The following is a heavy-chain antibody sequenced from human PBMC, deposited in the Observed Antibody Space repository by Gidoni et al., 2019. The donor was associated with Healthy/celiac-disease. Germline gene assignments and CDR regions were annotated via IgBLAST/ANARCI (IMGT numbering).Heavy chain of an antibody. CDR1: GYTFPGYY. D-gene: IGHD3-22*01. CDR2: INPNSGGT. V-gene: IGHV1-2*02. J-gene: IGHJ4*02. Sequence: QVQLVQSGAEVKKPGASVKVSCKASGYTFPGYYMHWVRQAPGQGLEWMGWINPNSGGTNYAQKFQGRVTMTRDTSISTAYMELSRLRSDDTAVYYCARAQYYYDSSGYFDYWGQGTLVTVSS. CDR3: ARAQYYYDSSGYFDY.